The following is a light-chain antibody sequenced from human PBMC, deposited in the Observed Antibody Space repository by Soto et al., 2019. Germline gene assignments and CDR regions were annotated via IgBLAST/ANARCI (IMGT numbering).Light chain of an antibody. CDR2: GTS. J-gene: IGKJ4*01. CDR3: QQHDDWPLT. Sequence: EIVLTQSPATLSVSPGETATLSCRADQNVNDNLAWYQQKPGQPPRLLFYGTSTRAAGTPDRFSGSGSGPEFTLTITNLQSDDFAVYICQQHDDWPLTFGGGTKVETK. CDR1: QNVNDN. V-gene: IGKV3-15*01.